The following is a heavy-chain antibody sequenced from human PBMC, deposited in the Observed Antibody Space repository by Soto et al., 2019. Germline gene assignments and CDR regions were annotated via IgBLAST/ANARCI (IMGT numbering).Heavy chain of an antibody. Sequence: PGGSLRLSCAASGFTFINYWMHWVRQAPGKGLVWVSRIHSDGSGTSYADSVKGRFTISRDNAKNTLYLQMNSLRAEDTALYYCARVPHYDILTGPDYWGQGTLVTVSS. D-gene: IGHD3-9*01. CDR3: ARVPHYDILTGPDY. CDR1: GFTFINYW. J-gene: IGHJ4*02. CDR2: IHSDGSGT. V-gene: IGHV3-74*01.